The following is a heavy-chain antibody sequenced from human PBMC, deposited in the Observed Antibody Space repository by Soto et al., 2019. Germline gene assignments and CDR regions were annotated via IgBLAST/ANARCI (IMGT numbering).Heavy chain of an antibody. J-gene: IGHJ5*02. CDR2: IYYSGST. CDR3: ARESGGFHWFDP. D-gene: IGHD6-25*01. CDR1: GGSISSGDYY. V-gene: IGHV4-30-4*01. Sequence: SETLSLTCTVSGGSISSGDYYWSWIRQPPGKGLEWIGYIYYSGSTYYNPSLKSRVNISVDTSKNQFSLKLSSVTAADTAVYYCARESGGFHWFDPWGQGTLVTVSS.